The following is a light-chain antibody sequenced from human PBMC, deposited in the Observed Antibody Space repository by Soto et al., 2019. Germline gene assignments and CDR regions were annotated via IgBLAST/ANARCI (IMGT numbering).Light chain of an antibody. J-gene: IGKJ1*01. Sequence: DIQMTQSPSTLSASVVDRVTITCRASQSISSWLVWYQQKPGKAPKLLIYDASSLESGVPSRFSGSGSGTDFTLTIRNLQPEDFATYYCQQYNSYSFGQGTKVDIK. CDR1: QSISSW. CDR3: QQYNSYS. CDR2: DAS. V-gene: IGKV1-5*01.